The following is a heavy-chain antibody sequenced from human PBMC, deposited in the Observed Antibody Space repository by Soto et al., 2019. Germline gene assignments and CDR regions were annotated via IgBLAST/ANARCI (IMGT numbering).Heavy chain of an antibody. V-gene: IGHV3-33*08. CDR2: IWYDGSNK. CDR1: GFTLSTYW. J-gene: IGHJ6*02. D-gene: IGHD5-18*01. CDR3: ARDRVIQLWLRPHYYYGMDV. Sequence: GGSLRLSCAASGFTLSTYWMTWVRQVPGKGLEWVAVIWYDGSNKYYADSVKGRFTISRDNSKNTLYLQMNSLRAEDTAVYYCARDRVIQLWLRPHYYYGMDVWGQGTTVTVSS.